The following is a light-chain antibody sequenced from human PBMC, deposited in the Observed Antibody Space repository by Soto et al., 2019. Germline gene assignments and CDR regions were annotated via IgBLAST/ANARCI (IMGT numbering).Light chain of an antibody. CDR2: EVT. Sequence: QSALTQPASVSGSPGPPIAISCTGTRSDVGAYNYVSWYQQHPGKAPKLMISEVTNRPSGVSDRFSGSKSGNTASLTISGLQAEDEADYYCSSFTSRFTFVFGTGTKVTVL. CDR3: SSFTSRFTFV. V-gene: IGLV2-14*01. CDR1: RSDVGAYNY. J-gene: IGLJ1*01.